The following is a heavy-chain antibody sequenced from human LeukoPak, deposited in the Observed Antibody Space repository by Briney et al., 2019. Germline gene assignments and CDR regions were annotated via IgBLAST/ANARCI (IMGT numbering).Heavy chain of an antibody. D-gene: IGHD6-6*01. Sequence: ASVKVSCKASGYTITNNYMHWVRQAPGQGLEWMGVINPSGTGTSYAQKFQGRITMSRDTSTSTVYMELSSLRSDDTAVYYCARDRGSSDAFDIWGQGTMVTVSS. CDR3: ARDRGSSDAFDI. V-gene: IGHV1-46*01. CDR1: GYTITNNY. CDR2: INPSGTGT. J-gene: IGHJ3*02.